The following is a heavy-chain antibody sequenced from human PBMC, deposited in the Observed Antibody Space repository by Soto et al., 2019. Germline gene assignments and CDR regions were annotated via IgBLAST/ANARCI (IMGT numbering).Heavy chain of an antibody. CDR3: THRSSRYFHN. Sequence: QITLKESGPTLVKPTQTLTLTCTFSGFSLSTSGVAVGWIRQPPGKALEWLALIYWDNDKRYSPSLKSRLTITKDTPQNQVVLIMTDLDPVDTATYYCTHRSSRYFHNWGQGTLVTISS. CDR1: GFSLSTSGVA. V-gene: IGHV2-5*02. J-gene: IGHJ1*01. CDR2: IYWDNDK.